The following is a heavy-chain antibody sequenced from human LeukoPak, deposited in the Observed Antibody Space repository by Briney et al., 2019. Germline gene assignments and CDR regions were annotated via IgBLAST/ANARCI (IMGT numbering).Heavy chain of an antibody. V-gene: IGHV1-2*02. J-gene: IGHJ4*02. Sequence: ASVKVSCKASGYTFTSYAMHWVRQAPGPGLEWMGWITPSGGTNYSQKFQGRVAITRDTSITTAYMDLSRLTSDDTAVYYCARDRYGDGFAHFDYWGQGALVTVSS. CDR2: ITPSGGT. CDR1: GYTFTSYA. CDR3: ARDRYGDGFAHFDY. D-gene: IGHD5-24*01.